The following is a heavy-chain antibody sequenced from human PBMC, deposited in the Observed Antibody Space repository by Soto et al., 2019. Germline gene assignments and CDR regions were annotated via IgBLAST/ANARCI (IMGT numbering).Heavy chain of an antibody. J-gene: IGHJ4*02. D-gene: IGHD3-10*01. V-gene: IGHV3-9*01. CDR1: GFTFDDYA. CDR3: AKVDRGVDGYFDY. CDR2: IGWNGGSI. Sequence: EVQLVESGGGLVQPGRSLRLSCAASGFTFDDYAMHWVRQAPGKGLEWVSGIGWNGGSIAYADSVKGRFTISRDNAKNSLYLQMNSLRAEDTALYYCAKVDRGVDGYFDYWGQGTLVTVSS.